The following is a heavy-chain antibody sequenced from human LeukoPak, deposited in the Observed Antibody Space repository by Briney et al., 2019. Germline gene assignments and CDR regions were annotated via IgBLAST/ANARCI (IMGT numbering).Heavy chain of an antibody. J-gene: IGHJ4*02. CDR3: ARNVGSGFDY. CDR2: INPSGGST. Sequence: ASVKVSCTASGYTFTGYYMHWVRQAPGQGLEWMGFINPSGGSTSYAQKFQGRVTMTRDTSTSTVYVELSSLRSEDTAMYYCARNVGSGFDYRGQGTLVTVSS. V-gene: IGHV1-46*01. D-gene: IGHD1-1*01. CDR1: GYTFTGYY.